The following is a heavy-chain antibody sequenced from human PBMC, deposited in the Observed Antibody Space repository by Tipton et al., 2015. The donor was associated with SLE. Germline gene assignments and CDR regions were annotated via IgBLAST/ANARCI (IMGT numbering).Heavy chain of an antibody. Sequence: QSGAEVKKPGASVKVSCKASAYTFTGYFMHWVRQAPGQGLEWMGIINPSGGSTSYAQKFQGRVTMTRDTSTTKVYMELSSLRPGAEAMYFCARAPGPYPYDGSGYAYYYYGMDVWGQGTTGTVSS. CDR2: INPSGGST. CDR1: AYTFTGYF. CDR3: ARAPGPYPYDGSGYAYYYYGMDV. D-gene: IGHD3-22*01. V-gene: IGHV1-46*01. J-gene: IGHJ6*02.